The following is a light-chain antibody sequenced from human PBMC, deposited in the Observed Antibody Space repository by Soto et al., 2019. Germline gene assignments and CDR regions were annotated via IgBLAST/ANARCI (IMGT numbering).Light chain of an antibody. CDR2: DAS. V-gene: IGKV3-11*02. CDR3: QQRSNWPPLT. J-gene: IGKJ4*01. Sequence: EIVVTQSPATLSLSPGERATLSCRTSQSVGSYLAWYQKKPGQAPRLLIYDASNRATGIPARFSGSGSGRDFTLTISSLEPEDFAVYYCQQRSNWPPLTFGGGTMVEIK. CDR1: QSVGSY.